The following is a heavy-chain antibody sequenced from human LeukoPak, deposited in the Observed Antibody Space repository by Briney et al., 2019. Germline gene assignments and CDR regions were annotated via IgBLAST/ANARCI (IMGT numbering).Heavy chain of an antibody. CDR2: INPNSGGT. D-gene: IGHD1-14*01. V-gene: IGHV1-2*04. CDR3: ARGRNGAFDY. CDR1: GYTFTGYS. J-gene: IGHJ4*02. Sequence: ASVKVSCKASGYTFTGYSMHWVRQAPGQGLEWMGWINPNSGGTNYAQNFRGWVTMTRDTSISTAYMELSRLRSDDTAVYYCARGRNGAFDYWGQGTLVTVSS.